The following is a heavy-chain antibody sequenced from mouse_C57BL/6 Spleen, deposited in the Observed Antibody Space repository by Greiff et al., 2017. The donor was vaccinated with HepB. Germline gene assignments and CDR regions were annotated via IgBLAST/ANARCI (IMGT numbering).Heavy chain of an antibody. Sequence: EVQLVESGGGLVQPGGSLKLSCAASGFTFSDYYMYWVRQTPEKRLEWVAYISNGGGSTYYPDTVKGRFTISRDNAKNTLYLQMSRLKSEDTAMYYCARHDYDEAYWGQGTLVTVSA. CDR2: ISNGGGST. J-gene: IGHJ3*01. CDR1: GFTFSDYY. V-gene: IGHV5-12*01. CDR3: ARHDYDEAY. D-gene: IGHD2-4*01.